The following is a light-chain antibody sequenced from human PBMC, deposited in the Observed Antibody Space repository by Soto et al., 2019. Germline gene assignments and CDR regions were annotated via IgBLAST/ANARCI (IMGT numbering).Light chain of an antibody. Sequence: QSVLTQPHSVSGAPGRRVTISCTGSSSNIGADYDVHWYQHLPGTAPKLLIFGDYNRPSGVPDRISGSRSGTSASLAITGLQAEDEADYYCQSYDRSLSGFVFGTGTKVTVL. J-gene: IGLJ1*01. V-gene: IGLV1-40*01. CDR1: SSNIGADYD. CDR2: GDY. CDR3: QSYDRSLSGFV.